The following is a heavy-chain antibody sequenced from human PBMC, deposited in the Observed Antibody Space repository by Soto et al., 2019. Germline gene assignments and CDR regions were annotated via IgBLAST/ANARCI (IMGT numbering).Heavy chain of an antibody. J-gene: IGHJ4*02. D-gene: IGHD1-26*01. CDR3: ATAERTLVGATGTGFQFDY. V-gene: IGHV1-2*04. Sequence: GASVKVSCKASGYTFTGYYMHWVRQAPGQGLEWMGWINPNSGGTNYAQKFQGWVTMTRDTSISTAYLELSRLRSDDTAVYYCATAERTLVGATGTGFQFDYLGQGTLVTVSS. CDR1: GYTFTGYY. CDR2: INPNSGGT.